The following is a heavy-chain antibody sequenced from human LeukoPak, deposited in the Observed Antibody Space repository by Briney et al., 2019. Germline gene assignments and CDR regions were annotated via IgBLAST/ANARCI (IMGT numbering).Heavy chain of an antibody. CDR1: GYTFTSYG. CDR2: ISAYNGNT. Sequence: ASVKVSCKASGYTFTSYGISWVRQAPGQGLEWMGWISAYNGNTNYAQKLQGRVTMTTDTSTSTAYMELGSLRSDDTAVYYCARAYCSSTSCYIENWFDPWGQGTLVTVSS. J-gene: IGHJ5*02. D-gene: IGHD2-2*02. V-gene: IGHV1-18*01. CDR3: ARAYCSSTSCYIENWFDP.